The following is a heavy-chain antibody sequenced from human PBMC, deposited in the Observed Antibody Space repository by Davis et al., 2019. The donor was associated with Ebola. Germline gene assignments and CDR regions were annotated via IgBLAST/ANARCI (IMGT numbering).Heavy chain of an antibody. CDR2: ISYDGSNK. CDR3: ARVVDTTVTWAHHDY. Sequence: GGSLRLSCAASGFTFSSYGMHWVRQAPGKGLEWVAVISYDGSNKYYADSVKGRFTISRDNAKNSLYLQMNSLRAEDTAVYYCARVVDTTVTWAHHDYWGQGTLVTVSS. V-gene: IGHV3-30*03. J-gene: IGHJ4*02. CDR1: GFTFSSYG. D-gene: IGHD4-17*01.